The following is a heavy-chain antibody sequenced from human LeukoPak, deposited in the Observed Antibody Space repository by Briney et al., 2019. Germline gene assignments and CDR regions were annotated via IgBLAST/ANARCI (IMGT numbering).Heavy chain of an antibody. CDR1: GVTFSSYS. CDR3: ANRLDYYAD. Sequence: GGSLRLSCAPCGVTFSSYSMNWVRQAPGKGLEWVSYISSTSSTKYYADSVKGRFTISRDNAKNSLSLQMNSLRDEVTSVYYCANRLDYYADWGQGTLVTVSS. D-gene: IGHD1-26*01. V-gene: IGHV3-48*02. J-gene: IGHJ4*02. CDR2: ISSTSSTK.